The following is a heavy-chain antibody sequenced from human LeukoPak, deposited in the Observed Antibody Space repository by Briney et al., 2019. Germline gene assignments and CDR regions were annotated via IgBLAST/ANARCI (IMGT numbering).Heavy chain of an antibody. CDR2: INHSGST. J-gene: IGHJ4*02. CDR3: ARGSRSAYYDFWSGSHDY. CDR1: GGSFSGYY. Sequence: SETLSLTCAVYGGSFSGYYWSWIRQPPGKGLEWIGEINHSGSTNYNPSLKSRVTISVDTSKNQFSLKLSSVTAADTAVYYCARGSRSAYYDFWSGSHDYWGQGTLVTVSS. V-gene: IGHV4-34*01. D-gene: IGHD3-3*01.